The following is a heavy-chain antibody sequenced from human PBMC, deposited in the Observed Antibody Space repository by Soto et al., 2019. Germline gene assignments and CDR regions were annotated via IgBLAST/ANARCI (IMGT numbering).Heavy chain of an antibody. CDR1: GYTFTSHA. Sequence: QVQLVQSGTEVKKAGASMKISCKASGYTFTSHAVHWVRQAPGQRLEWIGWINVGNGNTKYSQTFQGRVTITRDTSANTADMELSSLGSEDTAVYYCAKRTGRYFDYWGQGTLVSVSS. D-gene: IGHD1-1*01. CDR3: AKRTGRYFDY. J-gene: IGHJ4*02. V-gene: IGHV1-3*01. CDR2: INVGNGNT.